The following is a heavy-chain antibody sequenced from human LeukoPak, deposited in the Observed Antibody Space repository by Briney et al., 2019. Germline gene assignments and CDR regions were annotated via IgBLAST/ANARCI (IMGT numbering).Heavy chain of an antibody. CDR1: GYTFTSYY. Sequence: ASVKVSCKASGYTFTSYYMHWVRQAPGQGLEWMGIINPNAGTTRYAQKFQGRVTVTRDTSTSTVYMELSSLRSEDTAVYYCARDRSGGKLRYFDWLPPDYWGQGTLVTVSS. D-gene: IGHD3-9*01. J-gene: IGHJ4*02. CDR2: INPNAGTT. CDR3: ARDRSGGKLRYFDWLPPDY. V-gene: IGHV1-46*01.